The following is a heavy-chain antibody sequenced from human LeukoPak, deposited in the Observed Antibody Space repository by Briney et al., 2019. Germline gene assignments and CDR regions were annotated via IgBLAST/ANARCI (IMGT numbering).Heavy chain of an antibody. CDR1: GYSITIGHY. D-gene: IGHD6-19*01. CDR3: ARAGSIAVAGFDY. Sequence: SEALSLTCTVSGYSITIGHYWGWIRQPPGKGLEWIASIYYSGYTFYNPSLKSRVTISIDTSKNQFSLKLSSVTAADTAVYYCARAGSIAVAGFDYWGQGTLVTVSS. V-gene: IGHV4-38-2*02. CDR2: IYYSGYT. J-gene: IGHJ4*02.